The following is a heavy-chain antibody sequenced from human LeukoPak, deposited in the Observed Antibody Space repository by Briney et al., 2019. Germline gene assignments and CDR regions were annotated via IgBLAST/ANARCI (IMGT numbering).Heavy chain of an antibody. V-gene: IGHV1-18*01. Sequence: ASVKVSCKASGYTFPSYSINWVRQVPGQGLEWMGWISTYNGNTNYAQKLQGRVTMTTDTSTSTAYMELRSLRSDDTAVYYCAKDRWRDGSSSFDNWGQGTLVTVSS. J-gene: IGHJ4*02. CDR2: ISTYNGNT. CDR1: GYTFPSYS. CDR3: AKDRWRDGSSSFDN. D-gene: IGHD6-6*01.